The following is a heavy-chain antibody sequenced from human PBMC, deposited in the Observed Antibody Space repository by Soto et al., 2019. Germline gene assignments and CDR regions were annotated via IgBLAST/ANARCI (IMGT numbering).Heavy chain of an antibody. Sequence: GGSLRLSCAASGFTVISYRMIWVRQATGKGLEWISVIYSAGTIYYADSVKGRFTISRDNAKNSLYLQMNSLRAEDTAVYYCARDRTLGGYDYWPYGDYWDQGTLVTVSS. J-gene: IGHJ4*02. V-gene: IGHV3-53*01. CDR2: IYSAGTI. CDR1: GFTVISYR. CDR3: ARDRTLGGYDYWPYGDY. D-gene: IGHD5-12*01.